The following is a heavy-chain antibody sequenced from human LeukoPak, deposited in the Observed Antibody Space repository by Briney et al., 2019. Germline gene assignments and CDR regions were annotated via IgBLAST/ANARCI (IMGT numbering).Heavy chain of an antibody. J-gene: IGHJ3*02. Sequence: GGSLRLSCAASGFTFSSYAMSWVRQAPGKGLEWVSGFTSDGNTHYSDSVKGRFTISRDNSKNTLYLRMNSLRADDTAVYYCARTDRTGALGRFRMRSDTFDIWGQGTVVTVSS. CDR2: FTSDGNT. D-gene: IGHD3-3*01. CDR1: GFTFSSYA. CDR3: ARTDRTGALGRFRMRSDTFDI. V-gene: IGHV3-23*01.